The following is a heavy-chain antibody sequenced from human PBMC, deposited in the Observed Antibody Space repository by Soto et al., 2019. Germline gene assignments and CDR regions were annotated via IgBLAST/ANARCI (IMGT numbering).Heavy chain of an antibody. D-gene: IGHD7-27*01. CDR3: GRHGPNGGSSVDL. V-gene: IGHV4-4*02. CDR2: IYHSGST. Sequence: QVQLQESGPGLVKPSGTLSLTCAVSGGSMSSNNWWSWVRQSPGKGLEWIGEIYHSGSTNYNPSLKSRVTTSVEKSQKQFSLNLSSVTAAATAVYYCGRHGPNGGSSVDLWGRGTLVTVSS. CDR1: GGSMSSNNW. J-gene: IGHJ2*01.